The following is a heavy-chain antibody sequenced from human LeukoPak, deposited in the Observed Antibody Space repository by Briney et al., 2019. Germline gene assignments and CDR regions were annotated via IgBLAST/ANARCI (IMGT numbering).Heavy chain of an antibody. Sequence: GGSLRLSCVASGFTFSSYGMHSVRQAPGKGLEWEAIRSYDGSNRYYVDSVKGRFTISRDNSKNTLYLQMNSLRPEDTAVYYCAKVRGPGEVSGWYYFDSWGQGTLVTVSS. CDR3: AKVRGPGEVSGWYYFDS. CDR2: RSYDGSNR. D-gene: IGHD6-19*01. V-gene: IGHV3-30*18. CDR1: GFTFSSYG. J-gene: IGHJ4*02.